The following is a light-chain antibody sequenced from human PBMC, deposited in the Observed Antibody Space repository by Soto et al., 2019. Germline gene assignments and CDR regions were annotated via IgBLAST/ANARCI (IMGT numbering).Light chain of an antibody. CDR1: SSNIGAGYD. Sequence: QSVLTQPPSVSGAPGQRVTISCTGSSSNIGAGYDVHWYQQLPGTAPKLLIYGNSNRPSGVPDRFSGSKSGTSASLAITGLQAEDEADYHCQSYDSSLSGSKVFGTVTKLTVL. CDR2: GNS. CDR3: QSYDSSLSGSKV. V-gene: IGLV1-40*01. J-gene: IGLJ1*01.